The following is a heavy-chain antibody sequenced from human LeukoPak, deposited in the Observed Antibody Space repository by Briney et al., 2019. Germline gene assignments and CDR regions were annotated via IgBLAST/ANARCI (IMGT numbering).Heavy chain of an antibody. CDR2: IKQDGSEK. Sequence: GGSLRLSCAASGFTFSSYWISWVRQAPGKGLEWVANIKQDGSEKYYVDSVKSRFTISRDNAKNSLYLQMNSLRDEDTAVYYCARRGTMIVVVGHYYFDYWGQGTLVTVSS. CDR3: ARRGTMIVVVGHYYFDY. CDR1: GFTFSSYW. D-gene: IGHD3-22*01. V-gene: IGHV3-7*01. J-gene: IGHJ4*02.